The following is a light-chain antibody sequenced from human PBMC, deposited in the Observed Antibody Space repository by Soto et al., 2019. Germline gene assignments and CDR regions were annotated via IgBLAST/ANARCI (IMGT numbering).Light chain of an antibody. CDR2: DVS. V-gene: IGLV2-14*01. CDR1: SSDVGSYNY. J-gene: IGLJ1*01. CDR3: SSYTTSSTRV. Sequence: QSALTQPASVSGSPGQSITISCTGTSSDVGSYNYVSWYQQHPGKAPKLMIYDVSNRPSGVSNRFSGSKSVNTASLTISGLQAEDEADYYCSSYTTSSTRVFGTGTKLTVL.